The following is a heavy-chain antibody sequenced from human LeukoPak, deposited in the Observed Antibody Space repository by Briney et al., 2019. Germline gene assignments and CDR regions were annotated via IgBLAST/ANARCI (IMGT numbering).Heavy chain of an antibody. CDR3: AKDTPLAAAGHYYYYMDV. V-gene: IGHV3-43*02. D-gene: IGHD6-13*01. CDR1: GFTFDDYA. CDR2: ISGDGGST. Sequence: GGSLRLSCAASGFTFDDYALHWVRQAPGKGLEWVSLISGDGGSTYYADSVKGRFTISRDNSKNSLYLQMNSLRTEDTALYYCAKDTPLAAAGHYYYYMDVWGKGTTVTVFS. J-gene: IGHJ6*03.